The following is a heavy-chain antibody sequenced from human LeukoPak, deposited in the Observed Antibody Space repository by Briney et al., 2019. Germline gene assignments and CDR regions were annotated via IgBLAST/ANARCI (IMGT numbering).Heavy chain of an antibody. D-gene: IGHD3-10*01. CDR3: AKTIVWFHGMDV. V-gene: IGHV3-23*01. Sequence: GGSLRLSCAASGFTFSSYAMSWVRQAPAKGLEWVSAISGSGGSTYYADSVRGRFTISRDNSKNTLYLQMNSLRAEDTAVYYCAKTIVWFHGMDVWGQGTTVTVSS. CDR2: ISGSGGST. CDR1: GFTFSSYA. J-gene: IGHJ6*02.